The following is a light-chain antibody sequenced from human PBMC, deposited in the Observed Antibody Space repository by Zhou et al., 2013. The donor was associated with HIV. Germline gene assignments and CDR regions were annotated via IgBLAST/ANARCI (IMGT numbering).Light chain of an antibody. Sequence: EIVMTQSPATLSVSPGGRATLSCRASQSVNSIYLGWFQQKPGQSPRLLIYAAATRAAGVPGRFSGSGSGTEFTLTISSLQTEDFAVYYCQLYNNWPPTWTFGQGTKLEMK. J-gene: IGKJ1*01. CDR1: QSVNSIY. CDR3: QLYNNWPPTWT. CDR2: AAA. V-gene: IGKV3-15*01.